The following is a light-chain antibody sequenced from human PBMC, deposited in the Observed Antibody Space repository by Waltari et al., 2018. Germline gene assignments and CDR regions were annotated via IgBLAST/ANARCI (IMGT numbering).Light chain of an antibody. CDR3: SSWDDSVIGPV. CDR1: SSNIGSKT. V-gene: IGLV1-44*01. Sequence: QSMLTQPPSASGTPGQRVTISCSGSSSNIGSKTVNWYQHPPGTAPRVLIYSNNQRPSGVPDLFSGSKSGTSASLAISGLQSEDEADYYCSSWDDSVIGPVFGGGTKLTVL. J-gene: IGLJ2*01. CDR2: SNN.